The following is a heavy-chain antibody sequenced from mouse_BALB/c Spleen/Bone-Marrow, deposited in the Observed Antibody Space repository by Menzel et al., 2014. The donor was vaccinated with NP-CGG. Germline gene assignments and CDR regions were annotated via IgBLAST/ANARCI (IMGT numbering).Heavy chain of an antibody. CDR1: GYAFTSYS. D-gene: IGHD2-1*01. Sequence: EVKLVESGPELVKPGASVKVSCKASGYAFTSYSMYWVKQSHGKSLEWIGHIDPYNGGTSYNQKFKGKATLTVDKSSSTAYMHLNSLTSEDSAVYYCAREDYGKGFAYWGQGTLVTVSA. CDR2: IDPYNGGT. V-gene: IGHV1S135*01. CDR3: AREDYGKGFAY. J-gene: IGHJ3*01.